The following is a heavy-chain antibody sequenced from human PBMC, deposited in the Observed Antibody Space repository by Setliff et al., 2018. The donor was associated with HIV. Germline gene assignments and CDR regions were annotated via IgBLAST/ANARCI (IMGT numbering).Heavy chain of an antibody. CDR1: GGSFSGYY. V-gene: IGHV4-34*01. D-gene: IGHD3-22*01. J-gene: IGHJ5*02. CDR3: AGVLSSGYYDGP. Sequence: PSETLSLTCAVYGGSFSGYYWSWIRQPPGKGLEWIGEINHSGSTNYNPSLKSRVTISVDTSKNQFSLKLRSVTAADTAVYYCAGVLSSGYYDGPWGQGTLVTAPQ. CDR2: INHSGST.